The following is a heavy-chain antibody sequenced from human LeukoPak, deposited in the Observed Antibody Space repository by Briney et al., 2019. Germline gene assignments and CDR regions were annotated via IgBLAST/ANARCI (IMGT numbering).Heavy chain of an antibody. D-gene: IGHD2-2*01. Sequence: SETLSLTCTVSGGSVSNHYWTWIRQPPGKGLEWIGYIYYSDSTNYNPSLKGRVTISVDTSKNQFSLKLSSVTAADTAVYFCARLSCSSSSCYYYYYYMDVWGKGTTVTVSS. CDR3: ARLSCSSSSCYYYYYYMDV. CDR2: IYYSDST. J-gene: IGHJ6*03. V-gene: IGHV4-59*02. CDR1: GGSVSNHY.